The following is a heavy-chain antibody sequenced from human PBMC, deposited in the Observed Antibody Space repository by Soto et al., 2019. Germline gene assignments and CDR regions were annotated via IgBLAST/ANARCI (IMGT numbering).Heavy chain of an antibody. V-gene: IGHV3-30-3*01. J-gene: IGHJ5*02. D-gene: IGHD3-22*01. CDR1: GFIFTNYA. CDR2: ISSNGGNA. CDR3: ARDRSFGTSGYYSWDL. Sequence: QVQLVESGGGVAHPGKSLRLSCAASGFIFTNYAMQWVRQAPGRGLEWVAVISSNGGNADSADSVKGRFTISKDNSKNTVFLRMDSLRPEDSAIYYCARDRSFGTSGYYSWDLWGQGTLVTVSS.